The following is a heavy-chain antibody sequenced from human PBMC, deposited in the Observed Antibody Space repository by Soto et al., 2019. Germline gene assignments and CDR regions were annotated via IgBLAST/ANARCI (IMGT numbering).Heavy chain of an antibody. J-gene: IGHJ4*02. V-gene: IGHV3-23*01. CDR1: GFTFSNYA. CDR2: ISGSGDST. CDR3: ARRSSSWYFDY. D-gene: IGHD6-13*01. Sequence: EVQLLESGGGLVQPGGSLRLSCAASGFTFSNYAMNWVRQAPGKGLEWVSVISGSGDSTYYADSVKGRFTISRDSSKHTLYLQMNSLRAEDTAVYYCARRSSSWYFDYWDQGTLVTVSS.